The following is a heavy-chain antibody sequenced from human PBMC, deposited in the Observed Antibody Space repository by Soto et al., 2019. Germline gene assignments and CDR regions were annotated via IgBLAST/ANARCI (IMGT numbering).Heavy chain of an antibody. CDR2: INSASSYI. V-gene: IGHV3-21*01. Sequence: EVHLVESGGGQVTPGGSLRLSCAASRISFSDYTINWVRQAPGKGLEWVSSINSASSYIYYADSVRGRFTISRDNGKKSLYLQMNSLRAEDTAVYHCARSDGVAGNWYFDLWGRGTLVTVSS. CDR3: ARSDGVAGNWYFDL. D-gene: IGHD2-15*01. CDR1: RISFSDYT. J-gene: IGHJ2*01.